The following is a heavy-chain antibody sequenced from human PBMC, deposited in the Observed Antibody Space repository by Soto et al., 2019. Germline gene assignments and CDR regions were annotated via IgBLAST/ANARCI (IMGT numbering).Heavy chain of an antibody. Sequence: LRLSRAASGFTFSSYGMHWVRQAPGTGLERAAAIWYVGSTKYYADSVTGRLTISRDNSKNTLYLHMNTLRVEDTAVYYCARDQGGYSYGANNYWGQGTLVTVSS. CDR1: GFTFSSYG. J-gene: IGHJ4*02. V-gene: IGHV3-33*01. CDR3: ARDQGGYSYGANNY. CDR2: IWYVGSTK. D-gene: IGHD5-18*01.